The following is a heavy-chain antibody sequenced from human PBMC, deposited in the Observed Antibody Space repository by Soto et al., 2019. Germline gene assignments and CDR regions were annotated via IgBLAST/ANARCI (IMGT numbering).Heavy chain of an antibody. CDR1: GGSISSGGYS. D-gene: IGHD2-2*01. J-gene: IGHJ4*02. CDR2: IYHSGST. Sequence: PSETLSLTCAVSGGSISSGGYSWSWIRQPPGKGLEWIGYIYHSGSTYHNPSLKSRVTISVDRSKNQFSLKLSSVTAADTAVYYCARESLGYCSSTSCSPAFDYWGQGTLVTVSS. CDR3: ARESLGYCSSTSCSPAFDY. V-gene: IGHV4-30-2*01.